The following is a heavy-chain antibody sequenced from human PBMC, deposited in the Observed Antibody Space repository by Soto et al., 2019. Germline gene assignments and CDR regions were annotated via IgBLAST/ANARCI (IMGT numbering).Heavy chain of an antibody. Sequence: PGGSLRLSCAASGFGFSTHALTWVRQAPGKGLEWLSSITNTGLTTHYADSVKGRFTISRENSRNRLHLQIKNLRIDEKAIYYCAKGFDYGDTKHIEHWGEGTLVNVS. CDR1: GFGFSTHA. CDR3: AKGFDYGDTKHIEH. J-gene: IGHJ1*01. CDR2: ITNTGLTT. D-gene: IGHD4-17*01. V-gene: IGHV3-23*01.